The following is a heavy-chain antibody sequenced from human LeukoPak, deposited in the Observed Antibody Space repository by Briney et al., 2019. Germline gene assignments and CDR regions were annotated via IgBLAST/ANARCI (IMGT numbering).Heavy chain of an antibody. Sequence: SGGSLRLSCAASGFTFNNFAMSWVRQAPGKGLEWVSTISGSGGSTYYADSVKGRFTISRDNSKTTLYLQMNGLRAEDTAVYYCAKGSRYFDWLFSSWGQGTLVTVSS. CDR1: GFTFNNFA. J-gene: IGHJ5*02. D-gene: IGHD3-9*01. V-gene: IGHV3-23*01. CDR3: AKGSRYFDWLFSS. CDR2: ISGSGGST.